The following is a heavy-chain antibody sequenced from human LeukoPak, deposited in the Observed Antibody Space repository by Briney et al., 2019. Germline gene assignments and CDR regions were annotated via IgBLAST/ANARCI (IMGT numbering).Heavy chain of an antibody. V-gene: IGHV5-51*01. CDR1: GYSFTNYW. D-gene: IGHD3-10*01. CDR3: ARSRFGEIYFDF. J-gene: IGHJ4*02. CDR2: IYPGDSDT. Sequence: GESLQISFQGSGYSFTNYWIGRVRPMPGKGLAWMGKIYPGDSDTRYSPSFQGQVTISADKSINTAYLQWSSLKASDTAMYYCARSRFGEIYFDFWGQGTLVTVSS.